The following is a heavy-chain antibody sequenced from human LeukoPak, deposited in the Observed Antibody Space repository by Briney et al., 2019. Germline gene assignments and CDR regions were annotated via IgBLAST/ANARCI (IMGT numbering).Heavy chain of an antibody. CDR2: ISAYNGNT. J-gene: IGHJ4*02. CDR3: ARDARRGYSSGWYDY. V-gene: IGHV1-18*01. Sequence: ASVKVSCKASGYTFTCYGISWVRQAPGQGLEWMGWISAYNGNTNYAQKLQGRVTMTTDTSTSTAYMELRSLRSDDTAVYYCARDARRGYSSGWYDYWGQGTLITVSS. D-gene: IGHD6-19*01. CDR1: GYTFTCYG.